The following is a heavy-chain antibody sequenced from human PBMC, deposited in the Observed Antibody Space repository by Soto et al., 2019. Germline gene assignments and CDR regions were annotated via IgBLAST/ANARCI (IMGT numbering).Heavy chain of an antibody. CDR1: GDTFSFYT. Sequence: QVQLVQSGTEVKKPGSSVKVSCKASGDTFSFYTINWVRQAPGLGLEWVGRINPIVSMSNYAQKFQGRVLMTAENSTTTAYMELGSLRSDASAMYFCAASYGSGYRAFDYWGQGALVIVSS. CDR2: INPIVSMS. V-gene: IGHV1-69*02. J-gene: IGHJ4*02. CDR3: AASYGSGYRAFDY. D-gene: IGHD3-10*01.